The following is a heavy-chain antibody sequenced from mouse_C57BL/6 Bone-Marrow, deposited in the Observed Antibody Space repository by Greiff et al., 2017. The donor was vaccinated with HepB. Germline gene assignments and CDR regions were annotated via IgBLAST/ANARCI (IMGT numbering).Heavy chain of an antibody. CDR1: GYTFTSYW. V-gene: IGHV1-55*01. CDR3: ARDRYEYETWFAY. Sequence: VQLQQPGAELVKPGASVKMSCKASGYTFTSYWITWVKQRPGQGLEWIGDIYPGSGSTNYNEKFKSKATLTVDTSSSTAYMQLSSLTSEDSAVYYCARDRYEYETWFAYWGQGTLVTVSA. D-gene: IGHD2-4*01. J-gene: IGHJ3*01. CDR2: IYPGSGST.